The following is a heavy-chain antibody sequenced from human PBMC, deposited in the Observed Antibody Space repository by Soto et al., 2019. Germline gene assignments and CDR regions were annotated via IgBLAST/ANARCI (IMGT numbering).Heavy chain of an antibody. J-gene: IGHJ6*02. CDR3: ARFSGGSYNTYYFYYGMGV. CDR2: ISAYNGNT. CDR1: GYTFTSYG. D-gene: IGHD2-15*01. V-gene: IGHV1-18*01. Sequence: ASVKVSCKASGYTFTSYGISWVRQAPGQGLGWMGWISAYNGNTKYAQDLQGRVTMTTDTSTSTAYMELRSLRSDDTAVYYCARFSGGSYNTYYFYYGMGVWGQGTTVTVSS.